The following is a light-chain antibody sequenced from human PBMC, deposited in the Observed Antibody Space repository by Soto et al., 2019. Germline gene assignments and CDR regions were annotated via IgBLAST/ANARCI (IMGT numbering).Light chain of an antibody. CDR2: AAS. CDR1: QGISSY. CDR3: QQYYSYPRA. V-gene: IGKV1-8*01. Sequence: ASRLTQSPSSLSEYTGDRVTITCRASQGISSYLAWYQQKPGKAPKLLIYAASTLQSGVPSRFSGSGSGTDFTLTISCLQSEDFATYYGQQYYSYPRAFGQGTKVDIK. J-gene: IGKJ1*01.